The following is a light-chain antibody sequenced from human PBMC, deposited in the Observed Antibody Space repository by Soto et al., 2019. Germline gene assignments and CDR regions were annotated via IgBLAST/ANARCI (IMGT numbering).Light chain of an antibody. CDR2: TAS. J-gene: IGKJ1*01. CDR3: QQYNSAWT. V-gene: IGKV1-5*03. CDR1: QSVSSW. Sequence: DIQMTQSPSTLSASVGDRVTITCRASQSVSSWLAWYQQKPGKAPNLLIYTASSLESGVPSRFSGSGSGTEFTLTTSSLQPDDFATYYCQQYNSAWTFGQGTKVEIK.